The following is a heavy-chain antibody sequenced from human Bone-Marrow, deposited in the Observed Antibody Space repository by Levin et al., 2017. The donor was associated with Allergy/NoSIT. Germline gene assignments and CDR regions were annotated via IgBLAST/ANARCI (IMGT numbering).Heavy chain of an antibody. V-gene: IGHV3-53*01. Sequence: GGSLRLSCAASGFTVSSNYMSWDRQAPGKGLEWVSVIYSGGSTYYADSVKGRFTISRDNSKNTLYLQMNSLRAEDTAVYYCARGGVVVGAKGYFDLWGRGTLVTVSS. CDR1: GFTVSSNY. D-gene: IGHD2-2*01. CDR2: IYSGGST. CDR3: ARGGVVVGAKGYFDL. J-gene: IGHJ2*01.